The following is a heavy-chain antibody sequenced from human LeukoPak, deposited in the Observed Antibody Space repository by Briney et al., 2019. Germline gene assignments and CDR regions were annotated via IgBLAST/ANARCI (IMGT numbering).Heavy chain of an antibody. CDR2: INPNSGAT. V-gene: IGHV1-2*02. CDR1: GYTFTYYY. D-gene: IGHD6-19*01. J-gene: IGHJ4*02. CDR3: ATTFSSGWYFHY. Sequence: GASVKVSCKASGYTFTYYYMHWVRQAPGQGLEWMGWINPNSGATIYAQKFQGRVTMTRASSISTAYMEVSRLTSDDTAVYHCATTFSSGWYFHYWGQGTLVTVSS.